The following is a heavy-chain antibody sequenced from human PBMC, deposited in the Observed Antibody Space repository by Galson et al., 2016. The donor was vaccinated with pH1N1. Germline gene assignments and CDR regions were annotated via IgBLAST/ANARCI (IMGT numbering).Heavy chain of an antibody. D-gene: IGHD6-13*01. CDR1: GGSISVGTYY. V-gene: IGHV4-61*02. Sequence: TLSLTCTVSGGSISVGTYYWSWVRRPAGKALEWIGGVSRSGDTNYNPSLGSRVTVSVDTSKNQFSMRLASVAASDTAVYYCARWQQGSATFYPWGQGTLVSVSS. CDR2: VSRSGDT. J-gene: IGHJ5*02. CDR3: ARWQQGSATFYP.